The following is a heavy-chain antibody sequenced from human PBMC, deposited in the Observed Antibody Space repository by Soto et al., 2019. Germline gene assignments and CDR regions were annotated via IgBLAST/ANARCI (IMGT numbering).Heavy chain of an antibody. CDR1: GGSISSGGYF. Sequence: SETLSLTCTVSGGSISSGGYFWSWIRQHPGKGLEWIGYIYYSGSTYYNPSLKSRVTISVDTSKNQFSLKLSSVTAADTAVYYCASGALDDVVVVAANPDYYYYYGMDVWGQGTTVTVSS. D-gene: IGHD2-15*01. V-gene: IGHV4-31*03. CDR3: ASGALDDVVVVAANPDYYYYYGMDV. CDR2: IYYSGST. J-gene: IGHJ6*02.